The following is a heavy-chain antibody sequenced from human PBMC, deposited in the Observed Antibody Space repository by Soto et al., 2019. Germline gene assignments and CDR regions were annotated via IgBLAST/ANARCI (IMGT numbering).Heavy chain of an antibody. Sequence: GGSLRLSCSGSGFAFRSFLMHWVRQAPGKGLEYVSSISGNGDSTYYADSVKGRFIISRDSSTLYLQMSGLRPDDTAVYYCVKEGTMAPRYWFGTWGQGTMVTVSS. CDR2: ISGNGDST. CDR3: VKEGTMAPRYWFGT. J-gene: IGHJ4*02. V-gene: IGHV3-64D*06. CDR1: GFAFRSFL. D-gene: IGHD3-10*01.